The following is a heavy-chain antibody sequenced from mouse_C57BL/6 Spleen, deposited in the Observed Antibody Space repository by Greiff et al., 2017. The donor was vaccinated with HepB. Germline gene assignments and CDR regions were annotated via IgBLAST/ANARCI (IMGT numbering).Heavy chain of an antibody. V-gene: IGHV14-4*01. Sequence: EVQLQQSGAELVRPGASVKSSCTASGFNIKDDYMHWVKQRPEQGLEWIGWIDPENGDTEYASKFQGKATITADTSSNTAYLQLSSLTSEDTAVYYCAYCGSSPAWFAYWGQGTLVTVSA. CDR2: IDPENGDT. J-gene: IGHJ3*01. D-gene: IGHD1-1*01. CDR1: GFNIKDDY. CDR3: AYCGSSPAWFAY.